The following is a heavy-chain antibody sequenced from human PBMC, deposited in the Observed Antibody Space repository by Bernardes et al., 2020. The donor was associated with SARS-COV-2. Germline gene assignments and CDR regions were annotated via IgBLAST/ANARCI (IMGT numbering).Heavy chain of an antibody. J-gene: IGHJ4*02. CDR1: GLTFCNYD. D-gene: IGHD3-10*02. CDR3: VVRTTSFDF. Sequence: GGSLRLSCVASGLTFCNYDMHWVRQVTGRGLDWVATIGAPGDTYYSDSVKGRFTISRENAKNSLFLQMTSLTAGDTAVYYCVVRTTSFDFWGQGTLVTVSS. CDR2: IGAPGDT. V-gene: IGHV3-13*01.